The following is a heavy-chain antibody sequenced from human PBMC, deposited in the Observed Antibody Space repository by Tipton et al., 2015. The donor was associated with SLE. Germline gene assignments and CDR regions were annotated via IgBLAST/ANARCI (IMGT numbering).Heavy chain of an antibody. D-gene: IGHD6-13*01. CDR1: GDSISSSSYY. CDR3: AGSSSWFDY. Sequence: TLSLTCTVSGDSISSSSYYWSWIRQPPGKGLEWIGYIYYSGSTNYNPSLKSRVTISVDTSKNQFSLKLSSVTAADTAVYYCAGSSSWFDYWGQGTLVTVSS. V-gene: IGHV4-61*05. CDR2: IYYSGST. J-gene: IGHJ5*01.